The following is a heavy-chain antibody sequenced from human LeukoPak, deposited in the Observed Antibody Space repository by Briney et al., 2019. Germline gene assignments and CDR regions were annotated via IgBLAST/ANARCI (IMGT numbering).Heavy chain of an antibody. CDR1: GFTFSSSA. CDR2: ISGSGGST. Sequence: PGGSLRLSCAASGFTFSSSAMSCVRQAPGKGLEWVSGISGSGGSTYYADSVKGRFTISRDNSKNTLYLQMNSLRAEDTAVYYCGKIEREHRKALDIWGQGTMVTVSS. D-gene: IGHD1-14*01. CDR3: GKIEREHRKALDI. V-gene: IGHV3-23*01. J-gene: IGHJ3*02.